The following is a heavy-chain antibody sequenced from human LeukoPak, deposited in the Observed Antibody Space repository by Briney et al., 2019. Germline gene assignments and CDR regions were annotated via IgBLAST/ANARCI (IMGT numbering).Heavy chain of an antibody. CDR2: IIPILGIA. D-gene: IGHD3-22*01. V-gene: IGHV1-69*04. Sequence: GASVKVSCKASGYAFTNYAISWVRQAPGQGLEWMGRIIPILGIANYAQKFQGRVTITADKSTSTAYMELSSLRSEDTAVYYCASPPADYYDSRDYFDYWGQGTLVTVSS. J-gene: IGHJ4*02. CDR1: GYAFTNYA. CDR3: ASPPADYYDSRDYFDY.